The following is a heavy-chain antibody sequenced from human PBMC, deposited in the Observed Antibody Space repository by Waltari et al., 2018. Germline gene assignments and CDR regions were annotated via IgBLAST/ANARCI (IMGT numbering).Heavy chain of an antibody. D-gene: IGHD6-6*01. CDR1: GFTFSSYW. Sequence: EVQLVESGGGLVQPGGSLRLSCAASGFTFSSYWMHWVRQAPGKGLVWVSRINSDGSSTSYADSVKGRFTISRDNAKNSLYLQMNSLRAEDTAVYYCARATLVRGFDYMDVWGKGTTVTVSS. CDR2: INSDGSST. V-gene: IGHV3-74*01. J-gene: IGHJ6*03. CDR3: ARATLVRGFDYMDV.